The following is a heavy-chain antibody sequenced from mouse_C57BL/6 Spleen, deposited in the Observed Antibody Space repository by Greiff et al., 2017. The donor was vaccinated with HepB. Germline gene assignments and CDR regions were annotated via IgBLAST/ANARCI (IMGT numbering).Heavy chain of an antibody. CDR2: IYPGSGST. CDR3: ARNYDDYFDY. V-gene: IGHV1-55*01. J-gene: IGHJ2*01. D-gene: IGHD2-4*01. Sequence: QVQLQQPGAELVKPGASVKMSCKASGYTFTSYWITWVKQRPGQGLEWIGDIYPGSGSTTYNEKFKSKATLTVEPSSSTAYMQLSSLTSEDSAVYYCARNYDDYFDYWGQGTTLTVSS. CDR1: GYTFTSYW.